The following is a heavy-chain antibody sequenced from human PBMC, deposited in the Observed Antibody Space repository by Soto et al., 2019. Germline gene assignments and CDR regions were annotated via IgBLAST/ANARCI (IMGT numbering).Heavy chain of an antibody. CDR3: ARVNIVGVIYYYGMDV. D-gene: IGHD1-26*01. V-gene: IGHV6-1*01. J-gene: IGHJ6*02. Sequence: QVQLQQSGPGLVKPSQTLSLTCVISGDSVSSNSAAWTWIRQSPSRGLEWLGRTYYRSKWYSDYAVSVKSRVTINPDTSKNQFSLQLNSVTPEDTAVYYCARVNIVGVIYYYGMDVWGQGTTVTVSS. CDR2: TYYRSKWYS. CDR1: GDSVSSNSAA.